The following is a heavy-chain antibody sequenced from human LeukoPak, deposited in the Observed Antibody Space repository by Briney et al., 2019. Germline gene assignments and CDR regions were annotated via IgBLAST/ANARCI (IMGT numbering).Heavy chain of an antibody. D-gene: IGHD3-22*01. J-gene: IGHJ3*02. CDR3: ASYYYDSSGYRYDAFDI. V-gene: IGHV3-66*01. Sequence: PGGSLRLSRAASGFTVSNNYMNWVRQTPGKGLEWVSIIYSGGNTYYADSVKGRFTISRDNSKNTLYLQMNSLRAEDTAVYYCASYYYDSSGYRYDAFDIWGQGTMVTVSS. CDR2: IYSGGNT. CDR1: GFTVSNNY.